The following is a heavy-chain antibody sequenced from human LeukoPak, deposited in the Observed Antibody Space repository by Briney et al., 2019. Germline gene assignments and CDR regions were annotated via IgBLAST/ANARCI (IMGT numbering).Heavy chain of an antibody. CDR1: GFTFSSYG. V-gene: IGHV3-30*18. CDR3: AKDSGSGYYSTYFDY. D-gene: IGHD3-22*01. CDR2: ISYDGSNK. J-gene: IGHJ4*02. Sequence: PGRSLRLSCAASGFTFSSYGMHWVRQAPGKGLEWVAVISYDGSNKYYADSVKGRFTISRDNSKNTLYLQMNSLRAEDTAVYYCAKDSGSGYYSTYFDYWGQGTLVTVSS.